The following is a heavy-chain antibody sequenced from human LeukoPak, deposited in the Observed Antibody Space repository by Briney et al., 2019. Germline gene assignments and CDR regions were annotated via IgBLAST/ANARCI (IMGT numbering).Heavy chain of an antibody. D-gene: IGHD3-10*01. J-gene: IGHJ5*02. CDR2: IYHSGST. V-gene: IGHV4-4*02. CDR1: GGSISSSNW. CDR3: ARVREKLFGELLLEGLHWFDP. Sequence: PSGTLSLTCAVSGGSISSSNWWSWVRQPPGKGLEWIGEIYHSGSTNYNPSLKSRVTISVDKSKNQFSLKLSSVTAADTAVYYCARVREKLFGELLLEGLHWFDPWGQGTLVTVSS.